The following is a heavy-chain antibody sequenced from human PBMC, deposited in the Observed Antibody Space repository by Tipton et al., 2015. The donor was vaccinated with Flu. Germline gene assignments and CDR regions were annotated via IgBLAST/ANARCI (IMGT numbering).Heavy chain of an antibody. CDR3: ARRYCSGGSCAPAGIDY. Sequence: QLVQSGAEVKKPGASVKVSCKASGYTFTGYYMHWVRQAPGQGLEWMGRINPNSGGTNYAQKFQGRVTMTRDTSISTAYMELSRLRSDDTAVYYGARRYCSGGSCAPAGIDYWGQGTLVTVSS. CDR2: INPNSGGT. D-gene: IGHD2-15*01. CDR1: GYTFTGYY. V-gene: IGHV1-2*06. J-gene: IGHJ4*02.